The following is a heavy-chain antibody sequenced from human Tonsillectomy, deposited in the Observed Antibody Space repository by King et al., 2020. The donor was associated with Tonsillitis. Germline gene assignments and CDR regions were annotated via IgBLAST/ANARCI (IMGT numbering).Heavy chain of an antibody. D-gene: IGHD3-22*01. CDR3: AKDYGYYDSSLGY. J-gene: IGHJ4*02. CDR2: MSYDGSNK. CDR1: GFTFSDYG. Sequence: VQLVESGGGVVQPGRSLRLSCAASGFTFSDYGMHWVRQAPGKGLEWVAVMSYDGSNKYYADSVKGRFTISRDNSKNTLYLQMNSLRTEETAVYYCAKDYGYYDSSLGYWGQGTLVTVSS. V-gene: IGHV3-30*18.